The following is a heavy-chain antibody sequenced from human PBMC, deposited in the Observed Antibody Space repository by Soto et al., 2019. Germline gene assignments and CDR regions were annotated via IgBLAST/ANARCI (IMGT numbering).Heavy chain of an antibody. Sequence: LSLTCAASGFTFSSYSMNWVRQAPGKGLEWVSYISSSSSTIYYADSVKGRFTISRDKAKNSLYLQMNSLRAEDTAVYYCASDCSSTSCTAGYWGQGTLVTVSS. CDR1: GFTFSSYS. J-gene: IGHJ4*02. D-gene: IGHD2-2*01. V-gene: IGHV3-48*01. CDR3: ASDCSSTSCTAGY. CDR2: ISSSSSTI.